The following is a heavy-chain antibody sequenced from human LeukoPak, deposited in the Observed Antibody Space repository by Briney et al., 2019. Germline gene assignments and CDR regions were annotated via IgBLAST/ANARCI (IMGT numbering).Heavy chain of an antibody. CDR1: GFTFSTYS. D-gene: IGHD1-7*01. V-gene: IGHV3-48*04. CDR2: IRSSGTTT. J-gene: IGHJ4*02. Sequence: PGGSLRLSCAASGFTFSTYSMNWVRQAPGRGLEWLSYIRSSGTTTYYADSVQGRFTISRDNTKNLLFLQMNSSRAEDTAVYYCARVNYVSTGWGAPFDYWGQGTLVTVSS. CDR3: ARVNYVSTGWGAPFDY.